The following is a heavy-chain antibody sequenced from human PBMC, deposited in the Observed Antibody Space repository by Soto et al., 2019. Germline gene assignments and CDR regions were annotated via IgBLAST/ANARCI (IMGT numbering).Heavy chain of an antibody. D-gene: IGHD3-10*01. CDR1: GFTFNNYA. J-gene: IGHJ4*02. CDR2: ISGGGDTT. Sequence: EVQLLESGGGLVQPGGSLRLSCTTSGFTFNNYAMTWVRQAPGKGLEWVSAISGGGDTTSYADSVKGRFTISRDGSKNMLYLQITSLRAEDTALYYCSKGRGGSGSLTPRVDFWGQATLVTVSS. CDR3: SKGRGGSGSLTPRVDF. V-gene: IGHV3-23*01.